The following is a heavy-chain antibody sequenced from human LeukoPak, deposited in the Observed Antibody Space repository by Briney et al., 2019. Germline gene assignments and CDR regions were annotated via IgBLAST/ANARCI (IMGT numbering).Heavy chain of an antibody. J-gene: IGHJ4*02. CDR3: ARARYYYGSGSQPFFDY. CDR2: INSDGSST. V-gene: IGHV3-74*01. D-gene: IGHD3-10*01. Sequence: PGGSLRLSCAASGFTFSSYWMHWVRQAPGKGLVWVSRINSDGSSTSYADSVKGRFTISRDNAKNTLYLQMNSLRAEDTAVYYCARARYYYGSGSQPFFDYWGQGTLVTVSS. CDR1: GFTFSSYW.